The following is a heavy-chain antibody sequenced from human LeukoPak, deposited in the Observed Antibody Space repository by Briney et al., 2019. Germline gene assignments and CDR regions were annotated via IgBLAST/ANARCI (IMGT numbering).Heavy chain of an antibody. J-gene: IGHJ2*01. CDR3: ARAPPYCGGDCSDWYFDL. CDR1: GFTFSSYS. V-gene: IGHV3-21*01. CDR2: ISRGSDSI. Sequence: GGSLRLSCAASGFTFSSYSMNWVRQAPGKGLEWVSSISRGSDSIYYADSLKGRVTISRDNAKNSLSLQMNSLRVEDTAVYYCARAPPYCGGDCSDWYFDLWGRGTLVTVSS. D-gene: IGHD2-21*02.